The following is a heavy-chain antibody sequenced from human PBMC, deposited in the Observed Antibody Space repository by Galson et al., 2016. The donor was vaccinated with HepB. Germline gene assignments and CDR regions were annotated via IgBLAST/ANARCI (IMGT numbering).Heavy chain of an antibody. CDR1: GFTFSRYW. Sequence: SLRLSCAASGFTFSRYWMHWVRQVPGKGLVWVSRINSEGSRRNYADSLKGRFTISRDNAESTLYLQMNSLRVEDTALYYCAVSRGGAFDWYDYLDYWGQETLVAVTS. V-gene: IGHV3-74*01. CDR3: AVSRGGAFDWYDYLDY. D-gene: IGHD3-9*01. J-gene: IGHJ4*02. CDR2: INSEGSRR.